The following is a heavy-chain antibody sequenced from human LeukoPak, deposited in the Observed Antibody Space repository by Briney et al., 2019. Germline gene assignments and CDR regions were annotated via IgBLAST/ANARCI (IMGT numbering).Heavy chain of an antibody. V-gene: IGHV4-34*01. CDR2: INHSGST. J-gene: IGHJ5*02. CDR3: ARFYSNRPSWSWFDP. CDR1: GGSFSGYY. Sequence: SETLSPTCAVYGGSFSGYYWSWIRQPPGKGLEWIGEINHSGSTNYNPSLKSRVTISVDTSKNQFSLKLSSVTAADTAVYYCARFYSNRPSWSWFDPWGQGTLVTVSS. D-gene: IGHD4-11*01.